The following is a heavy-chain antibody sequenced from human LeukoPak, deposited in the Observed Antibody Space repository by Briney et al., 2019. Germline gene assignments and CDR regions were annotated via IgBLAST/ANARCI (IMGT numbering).Heavy chain of an antibody. Sequence: PGGSLRLSCAASGFTFSSYWMHWVRQAPGKGLVWVSRIKSDGSSTSYAESAKGRFTISRDNAKSTLYLQMNSLRAEDTAVYYCARKDMLDYWGQGTLVTVSS. CDR2: IKSDGSST. V-gene: IGHV3-74*01. CDR3: ARKDMLDY. J-gene: IGHJ4*02. CDR1: GFTFSSYW.